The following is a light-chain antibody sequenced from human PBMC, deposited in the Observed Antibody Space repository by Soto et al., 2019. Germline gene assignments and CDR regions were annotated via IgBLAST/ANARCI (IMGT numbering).Light chain of an antibody. CDR3: HHYGPAPWT. J-gene: IGKJ1*01. V-gene: IGKV3-20*01. Sequence: EIVLTQSAGTLSLSPGERATLSCRASQTVRGNYLAWFQQRPGQAPRLLIYAASTRAAGVPDRFSGSGSGTDFSLTIHRLEPEDFAVYYCHHYGPAPWTFGQGTKVEIK. CDR1: QTVRGNY. CDR2: AAS.